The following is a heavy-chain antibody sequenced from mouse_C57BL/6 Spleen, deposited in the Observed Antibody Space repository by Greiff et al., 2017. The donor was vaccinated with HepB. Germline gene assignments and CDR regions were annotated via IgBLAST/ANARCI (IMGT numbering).Heavy chain of an antibody. CDR1: GFNIKDYY. J-gene: IGHJ2*01. CDR2: IDPEDGEN. CDR3: ASLYYYGSDYFDY. D-gene: IGHD1-1*01. Sequence: EVQLQESGAELVKPGASVKLSCTASGFNIKDYYMHWVKQRTEHGLEWIGRIDPEDGENKYDPKFQGKATITADTSSNTAYLQLSSLTSEDTAVYYCASLYYYGSDYFDYWGQGTTLTVSS. V-gene: IGHV14-2*01.